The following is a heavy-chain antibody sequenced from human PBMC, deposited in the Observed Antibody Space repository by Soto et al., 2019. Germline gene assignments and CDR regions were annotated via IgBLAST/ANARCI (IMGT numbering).Heavy chain of an antibody. V-gene: IGHV3-33*01. D-gene: IGHD3-3*01. J-gene: IGHJ4*02. CDR1: GFTFSSYG. CDR3: ARGVRPNDFWSLYYFDY. CDR2: IWYDGSNK. Sequence: GGSLRLSCAASGFTFSSYGMHWVRQAPGKGLELVAVIWYDGSNKYYADSVKGRFTISRDNSKNTLYLQMSSLRAEDTAVYFCARGVRPNDFWSLYYFDYWGQGTLVTVSS.